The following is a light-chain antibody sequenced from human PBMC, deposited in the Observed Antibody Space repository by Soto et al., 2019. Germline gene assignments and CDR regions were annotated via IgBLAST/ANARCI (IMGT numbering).Light chain of an antibody. CDR1: QSISSY. Sequence: DIQMTQSTSSLSASVGDRVTITCRASQSISSYLNWYQQKPGKAPKLLIYAASSLQSGVPSRFSGSGSGTDFTLTISSLQPEDFATYYCQQSYSTPLTFGQWTKVEIK. CDR3: QQSYSTPLT. J-gene: IGKJ1*01. V-gene: IGKV1-39*01. CDR2: AAS.